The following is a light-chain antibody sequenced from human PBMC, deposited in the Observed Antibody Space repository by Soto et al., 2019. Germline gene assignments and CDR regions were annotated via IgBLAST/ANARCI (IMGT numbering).Light chain of an antibody. V-gene: IGKV3D-20*02. J-gene: IGKJ5*01. Sequence: EIVFTLSQGTLSLSPGERAILSCRGSQSVSSSYLAWYQQKPGQAPRRLIYDASNRAAGIPARFSGSGSGTDFTLTISSLEPEDFALYYCQQRNTWPPITFGQGTRLEIK. CDR1: QSVSSSY. CDR3: QQRNTWPPIT. CDR2: DAS.